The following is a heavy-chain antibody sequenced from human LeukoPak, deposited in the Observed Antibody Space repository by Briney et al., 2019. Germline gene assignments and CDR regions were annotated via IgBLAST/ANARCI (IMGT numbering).Heavy chain of an antibody. CDR2: ISAYNGNT. CDR3: ARDRKGYYYDSSGYYYYFDY. Sequence: ASVKVSCKASGGTFSSYAISWVRQAPGQGLEWMGWISAYNGNTNYAQKLQGRVTMTTDTSTSTAYMELRSLRSDDTAVYYCARDRKGYYYDSSGYYYYFDYWGQGTLVTVSS. CDR1: GGTFSSYA. D-gene: IGHD3-22*01. V-gene: IGHV1-18*01. J-gene: IGHJ4*02.